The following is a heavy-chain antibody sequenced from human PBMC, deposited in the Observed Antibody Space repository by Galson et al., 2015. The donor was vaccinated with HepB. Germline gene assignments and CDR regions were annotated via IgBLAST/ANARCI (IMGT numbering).Heavy chain of an antibody. CDR3: ARSTPSNIAARSPPEY. J-gene: IGHJ4*02. CDR1: GFTFINYA. Sequence: SLRLSCAASGFTFINYAMHWVRQAPGKGLEWVAVISYDGRNKYYADSVEGRFTISRDNSKNMVYLQMNSLRGEDTAVYYCARSTPSNIAARSPPEYWGQGTLVTVSS. V-gene: IGHV3-30-3*01. D-gene: IGHD6-6*01. CDR2: ISYDGRNK.